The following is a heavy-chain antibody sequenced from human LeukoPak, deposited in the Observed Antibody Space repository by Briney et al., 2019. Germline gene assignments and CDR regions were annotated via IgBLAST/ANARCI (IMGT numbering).Heavy chain of an antibody. D-gene: IGHD6-6*01. Sequence: SETLSLTCAVYGGSFSGYYWSWIRQPPGKGLEWIGEINHSGSTNYNPALKNRLTISVDTSKNQFSLKLSSVTAADTAVYYCARGAVGSSFDYWGQGTLVTVSS. CDR2: INHSGST. CDR1: GGSFSGYY. V-gene: IGHV4-34*01. J-gene: IGHJ4*02. CDR3: ARGAVGSSFDY.